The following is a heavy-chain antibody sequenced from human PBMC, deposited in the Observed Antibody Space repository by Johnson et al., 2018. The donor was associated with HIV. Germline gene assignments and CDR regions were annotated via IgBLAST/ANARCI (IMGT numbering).Heavy chain of an antibody. CDR1: GFSFSDYY. CDR3: ARNGLIPAAKGVAFDI. V-gene: IGHV3-11*04. D-gene: IGHD2-2*01. J-gene: IGHJ3*02. Sequence: QMQLVESGGGWVKPGGSLRLSCAASGFSFSDYYMSWIRQAPGKGLEWVSYISSSGSTIYYADSVEGRFTISRDNAKNSLYLQMNSLRAEDTAVYYCARNGLIPAAKGVAFDIWGQGTTVTVSS. CDR2: ISSSGSTI.